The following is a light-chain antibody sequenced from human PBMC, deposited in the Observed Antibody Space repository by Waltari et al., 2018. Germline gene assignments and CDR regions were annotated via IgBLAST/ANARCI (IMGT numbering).Light chain of an antibody. Sequence: EIVMTQSPATLSVLTGERATLSCRASQSVSSNLAWYQQKPGQAPRLLIYGASTRATGIPARFSGSGSGTEFTLTISSMQSEDFAVYYCQQYNNWPKTFGQGTKVEIK. CDR2: GAS. J-gene: IGKJ1*01. CDR3: QQYNNWPKT. CDR1: QSVSSN. V-gene: IGKV3-15*01.